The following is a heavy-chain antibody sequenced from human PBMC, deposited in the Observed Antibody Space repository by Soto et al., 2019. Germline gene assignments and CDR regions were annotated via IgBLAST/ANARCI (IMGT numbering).Heavy chain of an antibody. D-gene: IGHD5-12*01. V-gene: IGHV3-33*03. CDR2: IWSDGSKK. CDR3: ASHGGATALPLFDY. J-gene: IGHJ4*02. Sequence: GGSLRLSCEASGLIFWKYGMHWVRQAPGKGLEWVALIWSDGSKKDYADSVKGRFTISRDNAKNMLYLQLNSLRAEDTAVYYCASHGGATALPLFDYWGQGALVTVSS. CDR1: GLIFWKYG.